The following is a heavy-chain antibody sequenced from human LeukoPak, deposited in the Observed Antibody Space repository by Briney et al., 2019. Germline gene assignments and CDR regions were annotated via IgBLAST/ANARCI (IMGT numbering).Heavy chain of an antibody. D-gene: IGHD5-12*01. V-gene: IGHV4-59*08. Sequence: SETMSLTCTVSGGTISRYYWSWIRQPPGKGLEWIGYIYYSGSTNYNPSLKSRVTISVDTSKNQFSLKLSSVTAADTAVYYCARHSAWIVATIGEGFDYWGQGTLVTVSS. CDR2: IYYSGST. CDR3: ARHSAWIVATIGEGFDY. CDR1: GGTISRYY. J-gene: IGHJ4*02.